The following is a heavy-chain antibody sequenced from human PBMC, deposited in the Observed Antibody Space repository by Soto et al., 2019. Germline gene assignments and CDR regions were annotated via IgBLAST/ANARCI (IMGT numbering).Heavy chain of an antibody. CDR3: AKEGVTIFGVVPPSYGMDV. CDR2: ISYDGSNK. J-gene: IGHJ6*02. D-gene: IGHD3-3*01. Sequence: GESLKISCAASGFTFSSYGMHWVRQAPGKGLEWVAVISYDGSNKYYADSVKGRFTISRDNSKNTLYLQTNSLRAEDTAVYYCAKEGVTIFGVVPPSYGMDVWGQGTTVTVSS. CDR1: GFTFSSYG. V-gene: IGHV3-30*18.